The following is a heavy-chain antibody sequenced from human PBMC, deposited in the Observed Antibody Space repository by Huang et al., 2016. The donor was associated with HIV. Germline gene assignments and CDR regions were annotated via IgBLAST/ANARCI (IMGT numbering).Heavy chain of an antibody. CDR2: IKPNSGGT. Sequence: QVHLVQSGAEVKKPGASVKVSCKASGYTFTGYYIHWVRQAPGQGLEWMGWIKPNSGGTNSAQALQDRITMTRDTSINTAYMELRRLKSDDTAIYYCARDSRYWSSGTSGWYYFYGLDVWGQGTAVTVS. V-gene: IGHV1-2*02. CDR1: GYTFTGYY. D-gene: IGHD2-2*01. CDR3: ARDSRYWSSGTSGWYYFYGLDV. J-gene: IGHJ6*02.